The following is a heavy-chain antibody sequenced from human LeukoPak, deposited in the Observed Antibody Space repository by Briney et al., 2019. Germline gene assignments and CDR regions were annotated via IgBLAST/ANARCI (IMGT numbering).Heavy chain of an antibody. J-gene: IGHJ5*02. Sequence: PSQTLSLTCTVSGGSISSGGYYRSWIHQHPGKGLEWIGYIYYSGSTYYNPSLKSRVTISVDTSKNQFSLKLSSVTAADTAVYYCARAIPEDIVVVPAAIDWFDPWGQGTLVTVSS. CDR3: ARAIPEDIVVVPAAIDWFDP. CDR2: IYYSGST. D-gene: IGHD2-2*01. V-gene: IGHV4-31*03. CDR1: GGSISSGGYY.